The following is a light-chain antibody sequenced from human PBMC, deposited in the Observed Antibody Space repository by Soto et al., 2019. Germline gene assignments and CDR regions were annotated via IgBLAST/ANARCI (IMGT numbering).Light chain of an antibody. CDR2: DVS. CDR3: SSYTSSSSLKV. V-gene: IGLV2-14*01. Sequence: QSALTQPASVSGSPGQSITISCTGTSSDVGGYNYVSWYQQHPGKAPKLMIYDVSNRPSGVSNRFSGSKSGNTASLTISGLQAEDEAYYYCSSYTSSSSLKVFGGGTKLTVI. CDR1: SSDVGGYNY. J-gene: IGLJ2*01.